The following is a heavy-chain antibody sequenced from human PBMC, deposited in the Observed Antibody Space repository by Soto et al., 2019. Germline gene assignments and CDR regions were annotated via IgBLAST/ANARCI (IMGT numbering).Heavy chain of an antibody. CDR2: IYYTGTT. Sequence: PSETLSLTCTVSGDSITNYYWSWIRQAPGKGLEWVGYIYYTGTTTYNPSLKSRVAMSLDTSKKQVSLKVTSVTAADSAVYYCAREYLRWFDLRREGTLVTVSS. CDR1: GDSITNYY. V-gene: IGHV4-59*01. J-gene: IGHJ5*02. D-gene: IGHD2-8*01. CDR3: AREYLRWFDL.